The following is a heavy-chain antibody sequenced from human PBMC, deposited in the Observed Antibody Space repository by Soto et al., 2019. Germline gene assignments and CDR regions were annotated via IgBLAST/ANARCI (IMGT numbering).Heavy chain of an antibody. Sequence: PGGSLRLSXAASGFVFSDFRFNWVRQAPGGGLEWLSSITGTSAFTEYAESIEGRFTISRDNPNKLLFLHMDNLRPEDTAVYYCARDNLAFQGAFDLWGQGTLVTVSS. J-gene: IGHJ4*02. CDR3: ARDNLAFQGAFDL. V-gene: IGHV3-21*01. CDR1: GFVFSDFR. CDR2: ITGTSAFT. D-gene: IGHD3-16*01.